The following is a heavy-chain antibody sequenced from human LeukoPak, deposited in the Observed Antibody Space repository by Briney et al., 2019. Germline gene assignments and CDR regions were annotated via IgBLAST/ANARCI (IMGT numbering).Heavy chain of an antibody. CDR1: GFTVSSNY. J-gene: IGHJ4*02. CDR3: AKDNLIYYYDSSGHWGVDY. CDR2: ISGSSSTI. V-gene: IGHV3-48*01. Sequence: GGSLRLSCAASGFTVSSNYMSWVRQAPGKGLEWVSYISGSSSTIYYADSVKGRFTISRDNSKNTLYLQMNSLRAEDTAVYYCAKDNLIYYYDSSGHWGVDYWGQGTLVTVSS. D-gene: IGHD3-22*01.